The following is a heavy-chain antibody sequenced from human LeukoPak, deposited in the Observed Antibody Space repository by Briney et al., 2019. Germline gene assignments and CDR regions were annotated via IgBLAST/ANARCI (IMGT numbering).Heavy chain of an antibody. CDR3: ARGYCSSTSCYLAGDWFDP. CDR2: ISAYNGNT. Sequence: ASVKVSCKASGDTFTSYGISWVRQAPGQGLEWMGWISAYNGNTNYAQKLQGRVTMTTDTSTSTAYMELRSLRSDDTAVYYCARGYCSSTSCYLAGDWFDPWGQGTLVTVSS. V-gene: IGHV1-18*01. CDR1: GDTFTSYG. J-gene: IGHJ5*02. D-gene: IGHD2-2*01.